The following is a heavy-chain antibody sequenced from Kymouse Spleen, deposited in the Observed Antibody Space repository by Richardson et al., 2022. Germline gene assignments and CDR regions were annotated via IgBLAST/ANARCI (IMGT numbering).Heavy chain of an antibody. Sequence: QVQLVESGGGVVQPGRSLRLSCAASGFTFSSYGMHWVRQAPGKGLEWVAVISYDGSNKYYADSVKGRFTISRDNSKNTLYLQMNSLRAEDTAVYYCAKARYNWNDGWFDPWGQGTLVTVSS. D-gene: IGHD1-1*01. J-gene: IGHJ5*02. CDR3: AKARYNWNDGWFDP. V-gene: IGHV3-30*18. CDR2: ISYDGSNK. CDR1: GFTFSSYG.